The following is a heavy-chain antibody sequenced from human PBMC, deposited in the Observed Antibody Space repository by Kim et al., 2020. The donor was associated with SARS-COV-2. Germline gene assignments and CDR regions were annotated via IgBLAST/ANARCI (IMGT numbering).Heavy chain of an antibody. CDR3: AKRAIRDFYDSSDFDY. CDR2: ISGSGGST. V-gene: IGHV3-23*01. D-gene: IGHD3-22*01. Sequence: GGSLRLSCAASGFTFSSYAMSWVRQAPGKGLEWVSAISGSGGSTYYADSVKGRFTISRDNSKNTLYLQMNSLRAEDTAVYYCAKRAIRDFYDSSDFDYWGQGTLVTVSS. J-gene: IGHJ4*02. CDR1: GFTFSSYA.